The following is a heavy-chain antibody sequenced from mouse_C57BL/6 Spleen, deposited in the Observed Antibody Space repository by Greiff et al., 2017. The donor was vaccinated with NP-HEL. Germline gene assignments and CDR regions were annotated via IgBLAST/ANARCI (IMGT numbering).Heavy chain of an antibody. V-gene: IGHV1-7*01. CDR1: GFTFPSYW. J-gene: IGHJ4*01. CDR3: ARNDYYAMDY. Sequence: QVQLQQSGAELAKPGASVKLSCKASGFTFPSYWMHWVQQRPGPGLAWIGYINPSSGYTKYNQKFKDKATLTADKSSSTAYMQLSSLTYEDSAVYYCARNDYYAMDYWGQGTSVTVSS. CDR2: INPSSGYT.